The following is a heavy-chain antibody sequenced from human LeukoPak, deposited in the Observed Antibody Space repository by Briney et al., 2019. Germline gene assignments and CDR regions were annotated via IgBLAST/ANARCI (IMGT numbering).Heavy chain of an antibody. Sequence: QAGGSLRLSCAASGFTFSSYGMHWVRQAPGEGLEWVAVVGSDGRAQVYADSVKGRFSISRDNSKNTMSLQMNSLRAEDTAVYYCAREAKWGNWYFDLWGRGTLVTVSS. V-gene: IGHV3-30*02. CDR3: AREAKWGNWYFDL. CDR1: GFTFSSYG. D-gene: IGHD7-27*01. J-gene: IGHJ2*01. CDR2: VGSDGRAQ.